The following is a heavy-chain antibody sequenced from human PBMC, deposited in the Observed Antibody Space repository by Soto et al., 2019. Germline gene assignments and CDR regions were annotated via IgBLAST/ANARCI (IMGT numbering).Heavy chain of an antibody. Sequence: QVQLVESGGGVGQPGRSLRLSCAASGFTFNTYGMNWVRRAPGKGLEWVAVISSDGSNKYYADSVKGRFTISRDNSKNTVYLQMNSLRSEDTAVYYCTSGRGYCDVATFSYFDYFQNWGQGTLVTVSS. J-gene: IGHJ1*01. D-gene: IGHD2-15*01. CDR2: ISSDGSNK. CDR1: GFTFNTYG. V-gene: IGHV3-30*03. CDR3: TSGRGYCDVATFSYFDYFQN.